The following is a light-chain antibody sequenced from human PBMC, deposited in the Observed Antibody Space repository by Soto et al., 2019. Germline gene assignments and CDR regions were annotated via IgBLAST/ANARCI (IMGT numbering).Light chain of an antibody. CDR2: DTN. J-gene: IGLJ2*01. Sequence: QSVLTQPPSVSAAPGQQVTISCSGETSNIGNNYVSWYQQLPGAAPKLLIYDTNNRPSEIPDRFSGSRSGTSATLAITGLKTGDEAVYYCGAWDSGLSGVLFGGGTKLTVL. CDR1: TSNIGNNY. V-gene: IGLV1-51*01. CDR3: GAWDSGLSGVL.